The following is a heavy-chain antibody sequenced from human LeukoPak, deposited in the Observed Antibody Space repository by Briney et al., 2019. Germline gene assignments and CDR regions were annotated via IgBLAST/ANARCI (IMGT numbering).Heavy chain of an antibody. CDR3: ARNYGYYYYYYGMDV. Sequence: ASVTASCKASGYTFTSYGISWVRQAPGQGLEWMGWISAYNGNTNYAQKLQGRVTMTTDTSTSTAYMELRSLRSDDTAVYYCARNYGYYYYYYGMDVWGQGTTVTVSS. V-gene: IGHV1-18*01. CDR2: ISAYNGNT. D-gene: IGHD4-17*01. CDR1: GYTFTSYG. J-gene: IGHJ6*02.